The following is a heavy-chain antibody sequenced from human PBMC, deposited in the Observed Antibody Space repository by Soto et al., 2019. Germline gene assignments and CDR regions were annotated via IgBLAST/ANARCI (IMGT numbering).Heavy chain of an antibody. CDR2: IGSGDT. V-gene: IGHV1-18*01. CDR3: ARENDPYGFDL. J-gene: IGHJ3*01. Sequence: QVQLVQSGATQEKPGASVKVSCEAFGYSFDSYAYSWVRQAPGQGLEWMGMIGSGDTNYAQKLKGRVTMTTDTSTNTAYMELRSLRSDDTALYYCARENDPYGFDLWGQGTMVTVSS. CDR1: GYSFDSYA.